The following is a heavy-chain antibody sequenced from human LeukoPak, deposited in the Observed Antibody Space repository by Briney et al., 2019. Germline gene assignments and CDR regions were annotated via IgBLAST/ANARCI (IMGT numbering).Heavy chain of an antibody. CDR2: IRSKAYGGTT. CDR3: TRVQGGNPYYYYGMDV. CDR1: GFTFGDYA. Sequence: GGSLRLSCTASGFTFGDYAMSWFRQAPGKGLEWVGFIRSKAYGGTTECAASVKGRFTISRDDSKSIAYLQMNSLKTEDTAVYYCTRVQGGNPYYYYGMDVWGQGTTVTVSS. V-gene: IGHV3-49*03. J-gene: IGHJ6*02. D-gene: IGHD4-23*01.